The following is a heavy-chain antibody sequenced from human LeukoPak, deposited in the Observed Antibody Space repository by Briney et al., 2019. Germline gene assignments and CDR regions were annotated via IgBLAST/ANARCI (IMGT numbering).Heavy chain of an antibody. CDR2: IGSSSSYI. Sequence: GGSLRLSCAASGFTFSSYSMNWVRQAPGKGLEWVSSIGSSSSYIYYADSVKGRFTISRDNAKNSLYPQMNSLRAEDTAVYYCARDYTYYYDSSGYQPLDYWGQGTLVTVSS. D-gene: IGHD3-22*01. J-gene: IGHJ4*02. CDR3: ARDYTYYYDSSGYQPLDY. V-gene: IGHV3-21*01. CDR1: GFTFSSYS.